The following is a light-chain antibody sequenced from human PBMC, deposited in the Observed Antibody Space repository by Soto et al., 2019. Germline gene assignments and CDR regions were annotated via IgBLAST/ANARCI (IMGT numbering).Light chain of an antibody. J-gene: IGKJ2*01. CDR2: KAS. CDR3: QQYNTYSSTT. V-gene: IGKV1-5*03. Sequence: DIQMTQSPSTLSAFVGDRVTITCRASESINAWLAWYQQKPGKAPKLLINKASILESGVPSRFSGSGSGTEFTLTISSLQPDDFGTYYCQQYNTYSSTTFGQGTKLEIK. CDR1: ESINAW.